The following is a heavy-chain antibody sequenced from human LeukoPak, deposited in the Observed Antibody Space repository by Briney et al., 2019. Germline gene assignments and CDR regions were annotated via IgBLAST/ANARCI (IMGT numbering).Heavy chain of an antibody. CDR2: ISGSGGST. CDR1: GFTFSSYG. V-gene: IGHV3-23*01. Sequence: GGTLRLSCAASGFTFSSYGMSWVRQAPGKGLEWVSAISGSGGSTYYADSVKGRFTISRDNSKNTLYLQMNSLRAEDTAVYYCAIQLRDYFDYWGQGTLVTVSS. J-gene: IGHJ4*02. CDR3: AIQLRDYFDY. D-gene: IGHD2-2*01.